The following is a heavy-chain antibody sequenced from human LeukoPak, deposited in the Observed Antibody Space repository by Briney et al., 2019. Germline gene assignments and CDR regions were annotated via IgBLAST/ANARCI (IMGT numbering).Heavy chain of an antibody. V-gene: IGHV3-30*03. CDR2: ISYDGSNK. CDR3: ARGGRYCTTTNCYIGK. J-gene: IGHJ4*02. Sequence: GGSLRLSCAASGFTFSSYGMHWVRQAPGKGLEWVAVISYDGSNKYYADSVKGRFTISRDNSENTLYLQMNSLRAEDTAIYHCARGGRYCTTTNCYIGKWGRGTLVTVSS. CDR1: GFTFSSYG. D-gene: IGHD2-2*02.